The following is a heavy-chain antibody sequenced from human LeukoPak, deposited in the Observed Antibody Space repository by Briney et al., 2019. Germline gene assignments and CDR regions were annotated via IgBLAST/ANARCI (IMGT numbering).Heavy chain of an antibody. Sequence: GGSLRLSCAASGFTFSSYAMHWVRQAPGKGLEWVAVISYDGSNKYYADSVKGRFTISRDNSKNTIYLQMSSLRAEDTAVYYCGRDGTSGVDSWGQGTLVTVSS. CDR2: ISYDGSNK. D-gene: IGHD2-2*01. V-gene: IGHV3-30-3*01. CDR1: GFTFSSYA. J-gene: IGHJ4*02. CDR3: GRDGTSGVDS.